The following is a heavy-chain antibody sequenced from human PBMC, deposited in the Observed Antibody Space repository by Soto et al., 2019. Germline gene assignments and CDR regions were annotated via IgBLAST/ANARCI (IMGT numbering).Heavy chain of an antibody. CDR2: IYYSGST. CDR1: GGSISSGGYS. V-gene: IGHV4-31*03. Sequence: ASETLCVTCTFSGGSISSGGYSWSWIRQHPGKGLEWIGYIYYSGSTYYNPSLKSRVTISVDTSKNQFSLKLSSVTAADTAVYYCARGTVDTDMVYYFDYWGQGTLVTVSS. CDR3: ARGTVDTDMVYYFDY. D-gene: IGHD5-18*01. J-gene: IGHJ4*02.